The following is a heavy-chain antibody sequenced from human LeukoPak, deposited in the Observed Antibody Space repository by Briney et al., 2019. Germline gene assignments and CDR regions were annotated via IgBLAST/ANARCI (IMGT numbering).Heavy chain of an antibody. CDR2: IYSGGST. D-gene: IGHD2-2*01. Sequence: GGSLRLSCAASGFTVSSNYMSWVRQAPGKGLEWVSVIYSGGSTYYADSVKGRFTISRDNAKNSLYLQMNSLRAEDTAVYYCARDWGYCSSTSCPMDVWGKGTTVTVSS. CDR3: ARDWGYCSSTSCPMDV. CDR1: GFTVSSNY. J-gene: IGHJ6*03. V-gene: IGHV3-53*01.